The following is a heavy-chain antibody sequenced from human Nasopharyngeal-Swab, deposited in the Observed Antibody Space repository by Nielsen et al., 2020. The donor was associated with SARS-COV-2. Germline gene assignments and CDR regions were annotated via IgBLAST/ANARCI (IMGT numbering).Heavy chain of an antibody. CDR2: ISKSSSTV. D-gene: IGHD5-12*01. CDR1: GFTFSNYN. CDR3: AREGSFVAPDTFDR. V-gene: IGHV3-48*02. J-gene: IGHJ4*02. Sequence: GESLKISCAASGFTFSNYNMHWVRQAPGKGLEWISYISKSSSTVYYADSVKGRIPISRDNARSSLYLQMNRLANEDTAVYYCAREGSFVAPDTFDRWGQGTLVTVSS.